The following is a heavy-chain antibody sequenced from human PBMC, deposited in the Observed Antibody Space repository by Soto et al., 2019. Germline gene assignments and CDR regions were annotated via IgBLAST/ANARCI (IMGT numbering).Heavy chain of an antibody. CDR1: GFTFSSYA. Sequence: GGSLRLSCAASGFTFSSYAMSWVRQAPGKGLEWVSAISGSGGSTYYADSVKGRFTISRDNSKNTLYLQMNSLRAEDTAVYYCAKAIEYSSSLRWFDPWGQGTLVTVSS. J-gene: IGHJ5*02. D-gene: IGHD6-6*01. CDR2: ISGSGGST. CDR3: AKAIEYSSSLRWFDP. V-gene: IGHV3-23*01.